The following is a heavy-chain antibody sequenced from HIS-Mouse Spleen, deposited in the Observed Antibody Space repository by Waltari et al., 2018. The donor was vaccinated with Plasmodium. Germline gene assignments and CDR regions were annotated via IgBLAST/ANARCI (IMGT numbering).Heavy chain of an antibody. J-gene: IGHJ4*02. CDR3: ARGSVIAAAGYYFDY. CDR2: INPNSGGT. D-gene: IGHD6-13*01. CDR1: GYTFTGYY. V-gene: IGHV1-2*02. Sequence: QVQLVQSGAEVKKPGASVKVSCKASGYTFTGYYMHCVRQAPGQGLEWMGWINPNSGGTNYAQKFQGRVTRTRDKSISTAYMELSRLRSDDTAVYYCARGSVIAAAGYYFDYWGQGTLVTVSS.